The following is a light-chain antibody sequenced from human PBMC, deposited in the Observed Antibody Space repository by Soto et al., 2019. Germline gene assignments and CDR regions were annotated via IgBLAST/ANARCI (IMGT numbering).Light chain of an antibody. J-gene: IGLJ1*01. CDR1: SSDVGGYNF. Sequence: SVLTQPASVSGSPGQSIAISCTGSSSDVGGYNFVSWYQQHPGKAPKLMIYDVSNRPSGVSDRFSGSKSGNTASLSISGLQAEDEADYFCSSYTTYTTGTTLVFGTGTKVTVL. V-gene: IGLV2-14*03. CDR3: SSYTTYTTGTTLV. CDR2: DVS.